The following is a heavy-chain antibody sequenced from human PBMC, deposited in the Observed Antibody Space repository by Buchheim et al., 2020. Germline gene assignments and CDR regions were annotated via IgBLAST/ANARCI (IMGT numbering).Heavy chain of an antibody. CDR1: GFTFSSYE. D-gene: IGHD3-22*01. CDR2: LSSIGSTL. CDR3: ASNSGYNYYYYGMDV. V-gene: IGHV3-48*03. Sequence: EVQLVESGGGLVQPGGSLRLSCAASGFTFSSYELNWVRQAPGKGLAWVSYLSSIGSTLYYADSVKGRFTLSRDNAKNSLYLQMNSLRAEDTAVYDCASNSGYNYYYYGMDVWGQGTT. J-gene: IGHJ6*02.